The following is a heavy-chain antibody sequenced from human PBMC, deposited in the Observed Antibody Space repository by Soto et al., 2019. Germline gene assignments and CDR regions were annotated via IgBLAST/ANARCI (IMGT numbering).Heavy chain of an antibody. CDR3: AKDMTGLTGYYNRGYFGGFDY. D-gene: IGHD3-9*01. Sequence: GGSLRLSCAASGFTFDDYAMHWVRQAPGKGLEWVSGISWNSGSIGYADSVKGRFTISRDNAKNSLYLQMNSLRAEDTALYYCAKDMTGLTGYYNRGYFGGFDYWGQGTLVTVSS. CDR2: ISWNSGSI. V-gene: IGHV3-9*01. J-gene: IGHJ4*02. CDR1: GFTFDDYA.